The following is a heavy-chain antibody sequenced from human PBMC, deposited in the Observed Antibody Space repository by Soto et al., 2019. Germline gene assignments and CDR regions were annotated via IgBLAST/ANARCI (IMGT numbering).Heavy chain of an antibody. CDR3: ARDQGREILASAFDF. CDR1: GFSFTSHW. CDR2: IKRDGSAS. Sequence: EVQLVESGGGLVQPGESLRLSCAASGFSFTSHWMSWVRQAPGKGLERVATIKRDGSASYYLGSVKGRFTISRDNANDSLFLEMTSLRAEDTAVYYCARDQGREILASAFDFWGQGTKVTVSS. V-gene: IGHV3-7*01. J-gene: IGHJ3*01. D-gene: IGHD5-12*01.